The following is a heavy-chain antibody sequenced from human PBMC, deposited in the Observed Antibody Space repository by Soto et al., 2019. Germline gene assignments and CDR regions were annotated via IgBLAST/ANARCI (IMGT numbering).Heavy chain of an antibody. Sequence: SETLSLTCTVSGGSISSSSYYWGWIRQPPGKGLEWIGSIYYSGSTYYNPSLKSRVTISVDTSKNQFSLKLSSVTAADTAVYYCAVRPIAVAGIIVFDYWGQGTLVTVSS. CDR2: IYYSGST. V-gene: IGHV4-39*01. CDR3: AVRPIAVAGIIVFDY. D-gene: IGHD6-19*01. CDR1: GGSISSSSYY. J-gene: IGHJ4*02.